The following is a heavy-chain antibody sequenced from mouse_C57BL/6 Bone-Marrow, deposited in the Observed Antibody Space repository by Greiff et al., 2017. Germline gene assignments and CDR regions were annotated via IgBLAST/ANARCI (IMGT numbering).Heavy chain of an antibody. CDR2: IDPENGDT. V-gene: IGHV14-4*01. CDR3: TIYYYGSWFAY. D-gene: IGHD1-1*01. J-gene: IGHJ3*01. CDR1: GFNIKDDY. Sequence: EVQRVESGAELVRPGASVKLSCTASGFNIKDDYMHWVKQRPEQGLEWIGWIDPENGDTEYASKFQGKATITADTSSNTAYLQLSSLTSEDTAVYYCTIYYYGSWFAYWGQGTLVTVSA.